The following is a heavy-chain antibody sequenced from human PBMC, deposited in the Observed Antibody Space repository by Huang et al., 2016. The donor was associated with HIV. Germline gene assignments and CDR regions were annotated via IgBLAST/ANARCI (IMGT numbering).Heavy chain of an antibody. CDR1: GFTFSSYC. V-gene: IGHV3-30*18. CDR2: ISDDGSNK. J-gene: IGHJ4*02. CDR3: AKGYGGNSFCFDY. D-gene: IGHD2-21*02. Sequence: QVQLVGSGGGVVQPGGSLRLSCAASGFTFSSYCSHLGRHAPGKGLEGVELISDDGSNKYYADSMKGRVTISRDNSKNTLYLQMNSLRAEDTAVYYCAKGYGGNSFCFDYWGQGTLVTVSS.